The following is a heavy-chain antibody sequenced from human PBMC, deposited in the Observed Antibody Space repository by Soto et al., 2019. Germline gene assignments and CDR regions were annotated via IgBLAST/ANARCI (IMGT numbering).Heavy chain of an antibody. CDR1: GGSISSGGYS. CDR3: ARGQVVAAQH. V-gene: IGHV4-30-2*01. CDR2: IYHSGST. J-gene: IGHJ4*02. D-gene: IGHD2-15*01. Sequence: SETLSLTCAVSGGSISSGGYSWSWIRQPPGKGLEWIGYIYHSGSTYYNPSLKSRVTISVDRSKNQFSLKLSSVTAADTAVYYCARGQVVAAQHCGQGTLVTLSS.